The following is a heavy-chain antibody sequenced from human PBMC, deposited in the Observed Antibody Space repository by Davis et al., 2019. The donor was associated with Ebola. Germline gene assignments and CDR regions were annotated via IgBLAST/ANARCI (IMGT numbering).Heavy chain of an antibody. CDR3: ARDLGIAARFDY. D-gene: IGHD6-6*01. CDR2: IKEDESEM. CDR1: GFTFSSYW. J-gene: IGHJ4*02. V-gene: IGHV3-7*01. Sequence: GESLKISCAASGFTFSSYWMHWVRQTPGKGLEWVATIKEDESEMFYEDSVKGRFTISRDNAKNSLYLQMNSLRAEDTAVYYCARDLGIAARFDYWGQGTLVTVSS.